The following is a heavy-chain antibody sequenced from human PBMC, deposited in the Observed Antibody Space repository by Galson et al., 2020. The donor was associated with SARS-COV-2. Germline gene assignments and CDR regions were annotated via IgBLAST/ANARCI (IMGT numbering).Heavy chain of an antibody. Sequence: GGSLRLSCAASGFTFDDYAMHWVRQAPGKGLEWVSGISWNSGSIGYADSVKGRFTISRDNAKNSLYLQMNSLRAEDTALYYCAKASEYSNYFDSWGQGTLVTVSS. J-gene: IGHJ4*02. D-gene: IGHD4-4*01. CDR1: GFTFDDYA. V-gene: IGHV3-9*01. CDR2: ISWNSGSI. CDR3: AKASEYSNYFDS.